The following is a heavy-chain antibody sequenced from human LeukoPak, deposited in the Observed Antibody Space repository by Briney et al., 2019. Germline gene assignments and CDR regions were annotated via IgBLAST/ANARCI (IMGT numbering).Heavy chain of an antibody. V-gene: IGHV4-39*01. CDR2: IYYSGST. CDR1: GGSISSYY. CDR3: ARLYYSGSYPADY. Sequence: SSETLSLTCTVSGGSISSYYWGWIRQPPGKGLEWIGSIYYSGSTYYNPSLKSRVTISVDTSKTQFSLKLSSVTAADTAVYYCARLYYSGSYPADYWGQGTLVTVSS. J-gene: IGHJ4*02. D-gene: IGHD1-26*01.